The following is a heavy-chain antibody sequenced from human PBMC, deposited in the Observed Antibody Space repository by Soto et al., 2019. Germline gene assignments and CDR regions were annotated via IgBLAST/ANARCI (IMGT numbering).Heavy chain of an antibody. J-gene: IGHJ3*02. CDR3: ARVYCTNGVCYKVADAFDI. D-gene: IGHD2-8*01. Sequence: GESLKISCKGSGYSFTNYWIGWVRQMPGKGLELMGIMYPGDSDTRYSPSFQGQVTISADKSISTAYLQWSSLKASDTAMYYCARVYCTNGVCYKVADAFDILCQGTILTVSS. V-gene: IGHV5-51*01. CDR1: GYSFTNYW. CDR2: MYPGDSDT.